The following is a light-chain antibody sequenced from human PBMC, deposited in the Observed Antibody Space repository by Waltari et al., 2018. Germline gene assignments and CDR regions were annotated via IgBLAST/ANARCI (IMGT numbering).Light chain of an antibody. CDR1: SSDVGGYNY. CDR2: DVS. V-gene: IGLV2-14*03. J-gene: IGLJ1*01. CDR3: SSYTSSSTLYV. Sequence: QSALTQPASVSGSPGQSITISCTGTSSDVGGYNYVSWYQQHPGKAPKLMIYDVSNRPSVVSNRVSGSKSGNTASLTISGLQAEDEADYYCSSYTSSSTLYVFGTGTKVTVL.